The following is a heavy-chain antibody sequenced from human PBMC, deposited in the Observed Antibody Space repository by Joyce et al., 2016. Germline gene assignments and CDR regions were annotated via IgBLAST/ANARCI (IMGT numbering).Heavy chain of an antibody. CDR1: GYNFISYS. Sequence: QVHLVQSGAEVKKPGASVKVSCKTSGYNFISYSIHWVRQVPGQRLEWMGWINAESGKTEYSQKFQDRVTITRDTSASTAYMEVSSLRSEDTAVYYCARDSRKWLVPWGQGTLVTVSS. CDR3: ARDSRKWLVP. J-gene: IGHJ5*02. D-gene: IGHD1-14*01. CDR2: INAESGKT. V-gene: IGHV1-3*01.